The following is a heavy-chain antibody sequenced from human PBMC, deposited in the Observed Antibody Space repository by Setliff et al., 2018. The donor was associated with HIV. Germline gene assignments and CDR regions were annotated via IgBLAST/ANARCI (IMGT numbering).Heavy chain of an antibody. CDR1: GYTFIGNY. J-gene: IGHJ4*02. V-gene: IGHV1-2*02. CDR3: ARDSSDTAMVIGRSFDY. Sequence: ASVKVSCKASGYTFIGNYIHWVRQAPGQGLEWVGWFDPNSGGTNFAQKFQGRVTLTRDTSINTAYMELSSLRSEDTAVYYCARDSSDTAMVIGRSFDYWGQGTLVTVSS. D-gene: IGHD5-18*01. CDR2: FDPNSGGT.